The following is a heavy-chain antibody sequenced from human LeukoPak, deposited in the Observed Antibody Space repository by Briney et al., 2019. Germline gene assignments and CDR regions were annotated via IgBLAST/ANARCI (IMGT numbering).Heavy chain of an antibody. CDR3: ARTDSAYEYLDY. CDR2: IDPSDSYT. V-gene: IGHV5-10-1*01. D-gene: IGHD5-12*01. J-gene: IGHJ4*02. CDR1: GYRFTTYW. Sequence: GESLKISCKGSGYRFTTYWIGWVRQRPGKGLEWMGRIDPSDSYTRYSPSFQGHVTISADKSITTAYLQWSSLRASDTAMYYCARTDSAYEYLDYWGQGTLVTVSS.